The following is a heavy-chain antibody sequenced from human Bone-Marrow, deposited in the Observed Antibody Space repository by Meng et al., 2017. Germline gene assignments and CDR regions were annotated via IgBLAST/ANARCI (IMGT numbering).Heavy chain of an antibody. J-gene: IGHJ4*02. V-gene: IGHV4-4*07. CDR3: ARDRGIAVAGQFDY. D-gene: IGHD6-19*01. CDR1: GGSISSYY. Sequence: QLQEYGRGLVKPSETLSLTCTVSGGSISSYYWSWLRQPAGKGLEWIGRIYTSGSTNYNPSLKSRVTMSVDTSKNQFSLKLSSVTAADTAVYYCARDRGIAVAGQFDYWGQGTLVTVSS. CDR2: IYTSGST.